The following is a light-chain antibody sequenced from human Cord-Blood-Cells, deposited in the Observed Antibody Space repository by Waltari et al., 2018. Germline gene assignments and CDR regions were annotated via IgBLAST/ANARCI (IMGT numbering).Light chain of an antibody. CDR3: SSYTSSSTLV. Sequence: QSALTQPASVSGSPGQSITISCTGTSSDVGGYNYVSWYQQHPGKAPKLMIYDVSNRPSGFSNRFSGSKSGNTAALTISGLQAKDEADYYCSSYTSSSTLVFGGGTKLTVL. J-gene: IGLJ2*01. V-gene: IGLV2-14*01. CDR1: SSDVGGYNY. CDR2: DVS.